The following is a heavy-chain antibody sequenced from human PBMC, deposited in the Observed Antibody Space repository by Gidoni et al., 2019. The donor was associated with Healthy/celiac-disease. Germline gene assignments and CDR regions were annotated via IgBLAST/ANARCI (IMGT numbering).Heavy chain of an antibody. V-gene: IGHV4-30-2*01. D-gene: IGHD3-3*01. CDR1: GGSISSGGYS. Sequence: QLQLQESGSGLVKPSQTLSLTCAVPGGSISSGGYSWSWIRQPPGKGLEWIGYIYHSGSTYYNPSLKSRVTISVDRSKNQFSLKLSSVTAADTAVYYCARGKKAYDFWSGYYHFDYWGQGTLVTVSS. J-gene: IGHJ4*02. CDR3: ARGKKAYDFWSGYYHFDY. CDR2: IYHSGST.